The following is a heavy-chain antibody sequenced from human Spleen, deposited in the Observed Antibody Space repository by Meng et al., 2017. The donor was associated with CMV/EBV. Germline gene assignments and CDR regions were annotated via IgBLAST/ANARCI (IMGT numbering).Heavy chain of an antibody. CDR3: VKEHLPVFGVGLPGDY. Sequence: GESLKISCAASGFTFTNAWMSWVRQAPGKGLEWVGRIKSKTYGGTADYAAPVKGRFIISRDDSKNTLYLQMNSLKTEDTAVYSCVKEHLPVFGVGLPGDYWGQGTLVTVSS. J-gene: IGHJ4*02. CDR2: IKSKTYGGTA. D-gene: IGHD3-3*01. CDR1: GFTFTNAW. V-gene: IGHV3-15*01.